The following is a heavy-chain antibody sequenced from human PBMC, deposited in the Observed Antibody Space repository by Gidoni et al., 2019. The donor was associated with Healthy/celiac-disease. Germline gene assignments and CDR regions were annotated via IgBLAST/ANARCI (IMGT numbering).Heavy chain of an antibody. J-gene: IGHJ2*01. CDR2: IYPGDSDT. V-gene: IGHV5-51*01. CDR3: ARQGPNKSVYWYFDL. CDR1: GYSFTSYW. Sequence: EVQLVQSGAEVKKPGESLTISCKGSGYSFTSYWIGWVRQMPGKGLEWIGIIYPGDSDTRYSPSFQGQVTISADKSISTAYLQWSSLKASDTAMYYCARQGPNKSVYWYFDLWGRGTLVTVSS.